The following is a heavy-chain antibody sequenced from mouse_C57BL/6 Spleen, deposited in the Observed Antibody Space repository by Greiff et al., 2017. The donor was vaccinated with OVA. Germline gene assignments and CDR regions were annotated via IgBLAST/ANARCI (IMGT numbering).Heavy chain of an antibody. CDR3: ARPDCYYFDY. J-gene: IGHJ2*01. Sequence: EVKLMESGGGLVKPGGSLKLSCAASGFTFSDYGMHWVRQAPEKGLEWVAYISSGSSTIYYADTVKGRFTISRDNAKNTLFLQMTSLRSEDTAMYYCARPDCYYFDYWGQGTTLTVSS. CDR2: ISSGSSTI. CDR1: GFTFSDYG. V-gene: IGHV5-17*01.